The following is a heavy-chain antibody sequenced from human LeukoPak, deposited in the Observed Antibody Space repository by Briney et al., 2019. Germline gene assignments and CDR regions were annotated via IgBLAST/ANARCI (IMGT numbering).Heavy chain of an antibody. Sequence: SQTLSLTCTVSGGSISSGDYYWSWIRQPPGKGLEWIGYIYYSGSTYYNPSLKSRVTISVDTSKNQFSLKLSSVTAADTAVYYCASLEMATTYFDYWGQGTLVTVSS. J-gene: IGHJ4*02. CDR2: IYYSGST. CDR3: ASLEMATTYFDY. CDR1: GGSISSGDYY. V-gene: IGHV4-30-4*01. D-gene: IGHD5-24*01.